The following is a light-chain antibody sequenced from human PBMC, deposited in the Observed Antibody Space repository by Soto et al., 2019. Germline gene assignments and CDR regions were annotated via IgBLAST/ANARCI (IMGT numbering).Light chain of an antibody. J-gene: IGKJ1*01. CDR1: QGISSY. Sequence: AIRMTQSPSSLSASTGDRVTITCRASQGISSYLAWYQQKPVKAPKLLIYAASTLQSGVPSRFSGSGSGTDFNITISCLQSEDFATYYCQQYYSYPQTFGQGTTVEIK. CDR2: AAS. CDR3: QQYYSYPQT. V-gene: IGKV1-8*01.